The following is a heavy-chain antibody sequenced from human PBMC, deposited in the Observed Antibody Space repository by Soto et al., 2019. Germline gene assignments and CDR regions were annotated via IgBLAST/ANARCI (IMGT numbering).Heavy chain of an antibody. CDR1: GGSISSSNW. Sequence: PSETLSLTCAVSGGSISSSNWWSWVRQPPGKGLEWFGEIYHSGSTNYNPSLKSRVTISVDKSKNQFSLKLSSVTAADTAVYYCARGGLRFLEWVPGGMDVWGQGTTVTVSS. CDR3: ARGGLRFLEWVPGGMDV. D-gene: IGHD3-3*01. J-gene: IGHJ6*02. CDR2: IYHSGST. V-gene: IGHV4-4*02.